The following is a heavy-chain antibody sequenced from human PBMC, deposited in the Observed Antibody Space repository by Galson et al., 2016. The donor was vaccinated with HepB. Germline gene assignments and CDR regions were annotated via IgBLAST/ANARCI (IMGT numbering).Heavy chain of an antibody. CDR1: GFTFRTYA. J-gene: IGHJ4*02. Sequence: SLRLSCAASGFTFRTYAFHWVRQAPGKGLEWVSLIYSGGSTYYADSVKGRFIISRDSSRNTLDLQMNSLRVEDTALYYCASSPSAGYWGQGKLVIVSS. V-gene: IGHV3-66*01. CDR3: ASSPSAGY. CDR2: IYSGGST.